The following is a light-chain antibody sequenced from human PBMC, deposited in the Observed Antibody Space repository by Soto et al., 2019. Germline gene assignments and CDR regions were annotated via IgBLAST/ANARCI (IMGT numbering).Light chain of an antibody. CDR2: NTN. J-gene: IGLJ3*02. Sequence: QTVVTQEPSFSVSPGRTVTLTCGLTSGSVSSSYFPSWYQQTPGQAPRTLIYNTNTRSSGVPDRFSGSILGNKAALTITGAQALDESDYYCVLYMGSGIWVFGGGTKLTVL. CDR1: SGSVSSSYF. CDR3: VLYMGSGIWV. V-gene: IGLV8-61*01.